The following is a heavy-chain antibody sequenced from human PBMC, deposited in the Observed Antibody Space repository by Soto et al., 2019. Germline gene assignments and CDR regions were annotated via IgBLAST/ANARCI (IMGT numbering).Heavy chain of an antibody. CDR3: VRDGYPAWVYGVDV. D-gene: IGHD5-18*01. CDR1: GFTFSTHW. V-gene: IGHV3-74*01. CDR2: MNSDGSRS. J-gene: IGHJ6*02. Sequence: GGSLRLSCAASGFTFSTHWINWFRQAPGEGLVWVSRMNSDGSRSDYADLVKGRLTISRDNDRNTLYLQMNSLSAEDTAVYYCVRDGYPAWVYGVDVWGQGTTVTVSS.